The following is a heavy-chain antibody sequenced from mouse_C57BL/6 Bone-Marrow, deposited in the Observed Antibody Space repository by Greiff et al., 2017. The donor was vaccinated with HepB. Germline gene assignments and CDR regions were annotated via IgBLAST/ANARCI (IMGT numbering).Heavy chain of an antibody. J-gene: IGHJ4*01. Sequence: VQLQQSVAELVRPGASVKLSCTASGFNIKNTYMHWVKQRPEQGLEWIGRIDPANGNTKYAPKFQGKATITADTSSNTAYLQLSSLTSEDTASYYCLGPTSRGDYAMDYWGQGTSVTVSS. CDR2: IDPANGNT. D-gene: IGHD3-3*01. CDR1: GFNIKNTY. CDR3: LGPTSRGDYAMDY. V-gene: IGHV14-3*01.